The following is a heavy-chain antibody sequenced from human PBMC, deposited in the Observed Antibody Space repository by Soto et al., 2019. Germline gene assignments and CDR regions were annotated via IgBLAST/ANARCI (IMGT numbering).Heavy chain of an antibody. J-gene: IGHJ4*02. CDR1: GGTFSSYA. D-gene: IGHD3-22*01. V-gene: IGHV1-69*13. Sequence: SVKVSCKASGGTFSSYAISWVRQAPGQGLEWMGGIIPIFGTANYAQKFQGRVTITADESTSTAYMELSSLRSEDTAVYYCARYGGGYYDSSGYYPKFDYWGQGTLVTVSS. CDR3: ARYGGGYYDSSGYYPKFDY. CDR2: IIPIFGTA.